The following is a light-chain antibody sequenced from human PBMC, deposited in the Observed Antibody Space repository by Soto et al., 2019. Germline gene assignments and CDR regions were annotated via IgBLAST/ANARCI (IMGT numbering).Light chain of an antibody. CDR1: QSVSSSY. Sequence: DIVLTQSPGPLSLSPGERATLSCMSSQSVSSSYLAWYQQKPGQAPRLLIYGASSRATGIPDRFSGSGSGTDCTLTISRLEPEDVAVYYCQQYGSSSWTLGQGTKVDIK. V-gene: IGKV3-20*01. CDR3: QQYGSSSWT. CDR2: GAS. J-gene: IGKJ1*01.